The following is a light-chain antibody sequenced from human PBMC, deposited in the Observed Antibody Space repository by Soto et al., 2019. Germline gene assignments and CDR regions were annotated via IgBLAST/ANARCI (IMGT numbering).Light chain of an antibody. CDR1: SSNIGAGYD. CDR2: ADN. Sequence: QSVLTQTPSVSGAPGQKITMSCTGSSSNIGAGYDVHWYQQLPGAAPRLLIYADNNRPSGVPDRFSASNSGTSASLAITGLQGEDEAVYYCQSYDTSLSGVFFGAGTKLTVL. V-gene: IGLV1-40*01. CDR3: QSYDTSLSGVF. J-gene: IGLJ2*01.